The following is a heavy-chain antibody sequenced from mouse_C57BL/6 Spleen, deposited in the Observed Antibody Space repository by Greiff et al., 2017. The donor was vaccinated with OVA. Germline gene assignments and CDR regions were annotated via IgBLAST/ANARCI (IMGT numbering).Heavy chain of an antibody. Sequence: QVQLKQSGPELVKPGASVKISCKASGYAFSSSWMNWVKQRPGKGLEWIGRIYPGDGDTNYNGKFKGKATLTADKSSSTAYMQLSSLTSEDSAVYYCARKDPNYYGSSYGFAYWGQGTLVTVSA. CDR3: ARKDPNYYGSSYGFAY. V-gene: IGHV1-82*01. D-gene: IGHD1-1*01. CDR2: IYPGDGDT. J-gene: IGHJ3*01. CDR1: GYAFSSSW.